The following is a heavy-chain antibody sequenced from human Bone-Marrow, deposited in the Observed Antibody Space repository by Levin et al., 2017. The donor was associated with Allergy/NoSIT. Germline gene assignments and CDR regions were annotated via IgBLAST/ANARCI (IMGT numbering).Heavy chain of an antibody. CDR3: AKGMELWDIIAVGPPFDY. CDR2: ISGGGGRT. Sequence: GGSLRLSCTASGFTFSTYAMSWVRQAPGKGLEWVSSISGGGGRTDYADSVKGRFTISRDNSKNTLYLQMNSLRVEDRAVYYCAKGMELWDIIAVGPPFDYWGQGTLVTVSS. D-gene: IGHD6-19*01. V-gene: IGHV3-23*01. J-gene: IGHJ4*02. CDR1: GFTFSTYA.